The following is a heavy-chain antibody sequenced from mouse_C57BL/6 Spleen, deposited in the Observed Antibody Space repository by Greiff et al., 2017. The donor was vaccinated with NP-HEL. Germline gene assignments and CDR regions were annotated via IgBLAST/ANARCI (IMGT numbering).Heavy chain of an antibody. V-gene: IGHV1-52*01. Sequence: QVQLQQPGAELVRPGSSVKLSCKASGYTFTSYWMHWVKQRPIQGLEWIGNIDPSDSETHYNQKFKDKATLTVDNSSSTAYMQLSSLTSEDSAVYYCARSYGSSPWYFDVWGTGTTVTVSS. D-gene: IGHD1-1*01. CDR3: ARSYGSSPWYFDV. CDR2: IDPSDSET. CDR1: GYTFTSYW. J-gene: IGHJ1*03.